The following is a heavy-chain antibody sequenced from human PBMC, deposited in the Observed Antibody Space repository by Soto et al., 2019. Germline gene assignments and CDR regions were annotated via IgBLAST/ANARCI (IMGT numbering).Heavy chain of an antibody. D-gene: IGHD2-2*01. J-gene: IGHJ4*02. CDR1: GFSVSSNY. V-gene: IGHV3-53*04. Sequence: EVQLVESGGGLVQPGGSLRLSCAASGFSVSSNYMSWVRQAPGMGLEWVSFINSGGSKYYADSVKGRFSISRHNSKNTLYLQMNSLRAEDTAVYYCARGVRYCSSTSCFPNHYYLDYWGQGTLVTVSS. CDR3: ARGVRYCSSTSCFPNHYYLDY. CDR2: INSGGSK.